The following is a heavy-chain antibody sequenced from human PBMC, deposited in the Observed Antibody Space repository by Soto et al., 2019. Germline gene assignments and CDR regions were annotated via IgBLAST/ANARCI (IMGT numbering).Heavy chain of an antibody. CDR1: GFTFSSYS. J-gene: IGHJ4*02. CDR3: ARTNGAYSNYFDY. D-gene: IGHD2-8*01. Sequence: EVQLVESGGGLVKPGGSLRLSCAASGFTFSSYSMVWVRQAPEKGLEWVSSIGGSSGHIYYADSLKGRFTISRDNAKNSLYLQMHSLRVDDTAVYYCARTNGAYSNYFDYWGQGTLVTVSS. V-gene: IGHV3-21*01. CDR2: IGGSSGHI.